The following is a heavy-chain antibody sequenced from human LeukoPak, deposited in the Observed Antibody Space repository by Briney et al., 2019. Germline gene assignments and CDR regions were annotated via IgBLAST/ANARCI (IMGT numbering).Heavy chain of an antibody. J-gene: IGHJ4*02. CDR3: ARGIAAAGTPEY. CDR1: GGTFSSYT. V-gene: IGHV1-69*02. CDR2: IIPILGIA. Sequence: SVKVSCKASGGTFSSYTISWVRQAPGQGLEWMGRIIPILGIANYVQKFRGGVTITADKSTSTAYMELSSLRSEDTAVYYCARGIAAAGTPEYWGQGTLVTVSS. D-gene: IGHD6-13*01.